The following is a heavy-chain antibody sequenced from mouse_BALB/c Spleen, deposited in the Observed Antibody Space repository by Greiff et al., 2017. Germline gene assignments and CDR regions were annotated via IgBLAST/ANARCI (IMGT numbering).Heavy chain of an antibody. CDR2: IYPGDGDT. J-gene: IGHJ2*01. V-gene: IGHV1-80*01. CDR1: GYAFSSYW. CDR3: ARSGWYYLDY. D-gene: IGHD2-3*01. Sequence: QVQLQQSGAELVRPGSSVKISCKASGYAFSSYWMNWVKQRPGQGLEWIGQIYPGDGDTNYNGKFKGKATLTADKSSSTAYMQLSSLTSEDSAVYFCARSGWYYLDYWGQGTTLTVSS.